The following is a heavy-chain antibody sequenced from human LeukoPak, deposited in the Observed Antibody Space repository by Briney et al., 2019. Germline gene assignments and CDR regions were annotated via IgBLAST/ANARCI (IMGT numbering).Heavy chain of an antibody. CDR3: ARGGGLVGTTKDY. D-gene: IGHD1-26*01. CDR2: IYYSGST. CDR1: GGSISSSSYY. J-gene: IGHJ4*02. V-gene: IGHV4-39*07. Sequence: ASETLSLTCTVSGGSISSSSYYWGWIRQPPGKGLEWIGSIYYSGSTYYNPSLKSRVTISVDTSKNQFSLKLSSLTAADTAVYYCARGGGLVGTTKDYWGQGTLVTVSS.